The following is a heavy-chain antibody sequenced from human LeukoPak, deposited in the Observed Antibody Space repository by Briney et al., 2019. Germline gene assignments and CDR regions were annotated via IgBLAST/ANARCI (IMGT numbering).Heavy chain of an antibody. CDR3: ARGAVRGGTNFNY. CDR1: GDSVSGSPAV. CDR2: AYYRSKWYI. D-gene: IGHD3-10*01. J-gene: IGHJ4*02. V-gene: IGHV6-1*01. Sequence: SQTLSLTCAISGDSVSGSPAVWNWIRQSPSRGLEWLGRAYYRSKWYIDYAVSVKGRITITPDTSKNQFSLQLNSVTPEDTAVYYCARGAVRGGTNFNYWGQGTLVTVSS.